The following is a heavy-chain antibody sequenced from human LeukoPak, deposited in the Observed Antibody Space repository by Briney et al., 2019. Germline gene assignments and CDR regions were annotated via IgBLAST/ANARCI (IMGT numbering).Heavy chain of an antibody. CDR1: GFTFSSYG. V-gene: IGHV3-30*02. Sequence: GGSLRLSCAASGFTFSSYGMHWVRQAPGKGLEWVAFIRYDGSNKYYADSVKGRFTISRDNSKNTLYLQMNSLRAEDTALYYCAKDIRRFNSSGYYYLYYYYGMDVWGQGTTVTVSS. J-gene: IGHJ6*02. CDR3: AKDIRRFNSSGYYYLYYYYGMDV. D-gene: IGHD3-22*01. CDR2: IRYDGSNK.